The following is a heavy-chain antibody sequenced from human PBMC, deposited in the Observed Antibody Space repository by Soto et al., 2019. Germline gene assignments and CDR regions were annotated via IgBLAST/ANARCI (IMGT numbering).Heavy chain of an antibody. V-gene: IGHV4-4*07. CDR1: GGSISSYY. Sequence: PSETLSLTCTVSGGSISSYYCSWIRQAAGKGLGWIGRIDTSGTTNYNPSLRSRVTMSVDASKNQFSLNLSSVTAADTAVYFCARGPRGYVYYHGMDVWGQGTTVTVSS. D-gene: IGHD3-16*01. CDR3: ARGPRGYVYYHGMDV. J-gene: IGHJ6*02. CDR2: IDTSGTT.